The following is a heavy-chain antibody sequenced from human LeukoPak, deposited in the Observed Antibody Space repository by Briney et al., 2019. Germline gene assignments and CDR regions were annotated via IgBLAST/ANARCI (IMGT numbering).Heavy chain of an antibody. CDR3: ARHVGYCSSTSCYSSWFDP. CDR1: GGSFSGYY. D-gene: IGHD2-2*03. Sequence: SVTLSLTCAVYGGSFSGYYWSWIRQPPGKGLEWIGEINHSGSTNYNPSLKSRVTISVDTSKNQFSLKLSSVTAADTAVYYCARHVGYCSSTSCYSSWFDPWGQGTLVTVSS. CDR2: INHSGST. V-gene: IGHV4-34*01. J-gene: IGHJ5*02.